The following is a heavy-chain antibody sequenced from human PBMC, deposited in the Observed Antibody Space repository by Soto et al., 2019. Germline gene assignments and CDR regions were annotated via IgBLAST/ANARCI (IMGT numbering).Heavy chain of an antibody. D-gene: IGHD5-18*01. CDR3: TSDQGYNDVCSAPHISYLVEL. V-gene: IGHV4-31*03. J-gene: IGHJ6*01. Sequence: SETLCLTGSVSGGAIDSPNYYWSWIRQRPGKGREWIGNIYYTGTTFYNPSLNSRLTISIDTSRNQFSLKMTSVTAAETPVYFDTSDQGYNDVCSAPHISYLVELWEQGTPDIV. CDR2: IYYTGTT. CDR1: GGAIDSPNYY.